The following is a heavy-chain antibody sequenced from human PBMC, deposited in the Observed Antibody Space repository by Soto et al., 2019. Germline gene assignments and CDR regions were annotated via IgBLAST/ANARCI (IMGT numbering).Heavy chain of an antibody. V-gene: IGHV3-30-3*01. CDR2: ISYDGSNK. Sequence: VQLVESGGGVVQPGRSLRLSGAASGFTFSSSAMHWVRQAPGKGLEWVAVISYDGSNKYYADSVKGRFNISRDNSQNTLYLQMNSLRAEDTAVYSCARDKAAISSWYFALESKKYNYNWFDPWGQGTLVTVSS. CDR1: GFTFSSSA. D-gene: IGHD6-13*01. CDR3: ARDKAAISSWYFALESKKYNYNWFDP. J-gene: IGHJ5*02.